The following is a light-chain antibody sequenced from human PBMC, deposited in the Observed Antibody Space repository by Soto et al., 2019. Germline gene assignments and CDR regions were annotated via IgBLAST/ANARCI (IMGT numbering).Light chain of an antibody. CDR3: QQRSNWPPIT. J-gene: IGKJ5*01. V-gene: IGKV3-11*01. Sequence: EIVLTQYPGTLSLSPGERATLSCRASQSVSSSYLAWYQQKPGQAPRLLIYDASNRATGIPARFSGSGSGTDFTLTISSLEPEDFAVYYCQQRSNWPPITFGQGTRLEI. CDR2: DAS. CDR1: QSVSSSY.